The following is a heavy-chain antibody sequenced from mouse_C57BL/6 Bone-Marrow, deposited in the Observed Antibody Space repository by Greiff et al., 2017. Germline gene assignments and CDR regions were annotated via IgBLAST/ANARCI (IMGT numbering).Heavy chain of an antibody. Sequence: DVQLQQSGPELVKPGASVKISCKASGYTFTDYYMNWVKQSHGKSLEWIGDINPNNGGTSYNQKFKGKATLTVDKSSSTAYMELRSLTSEDSAVYYCALSLTAVLADYWGQGTSVTVSS. J-gene: IGHJ4*01. CDR2: INPNNGGT. CDR3: ALSLTAVLADY. V-gene: IGHV1-26*01. CDR1: GYTFTDYY. D-gene: IGHD1-1*01.